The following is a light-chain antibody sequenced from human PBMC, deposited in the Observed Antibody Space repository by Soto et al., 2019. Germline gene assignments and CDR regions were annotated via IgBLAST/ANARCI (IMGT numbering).Light chain of an antibody. J-gene: IGKJ1*01. V-gene: IGKV1-5*03. CDR2: QVS. Sequence: DIQMTQSPSTLSASVGDRVTITCRASQSISRWLAWYQQKPGKAPKLLIYQVSSLESGVPSRFSGSGSGTEFXLTXSSLXPXXXXTXYCQQYRTFGQGTKVEIK. CDR1: QSISRW. CDR3: QQYRT.